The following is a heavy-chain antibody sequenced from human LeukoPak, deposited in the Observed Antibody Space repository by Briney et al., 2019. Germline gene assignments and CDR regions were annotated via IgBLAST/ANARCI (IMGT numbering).Heavy chain of an antibody. CDR1: GGSVSSSGYY. D-gene: IGHD4-23*01. V-gene: IGHV4-61*08. CDR2: IYYSGST. J-gene: IGHJ5*02. CDR3: AKSSGNNRRNWFDP. Sequence: SETLSLTCTVSGGSVSSSGYYWSWIRQPPGKGLEWIGYIYYSGSTNYNPSLKSRVTISVDTSKNQFSLKLSSVTAADTAVYYCAKSSGNNRRNWFDPWGQGTLVTVSS.